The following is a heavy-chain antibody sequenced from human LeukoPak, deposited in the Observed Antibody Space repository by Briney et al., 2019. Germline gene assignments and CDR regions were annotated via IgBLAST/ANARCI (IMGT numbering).Heavy chain of an antibody. CDR3: AKGWLELTSGYFDY. J-gene: IGHJ4*02. D-gene: IGHD1-7*01. CDR1: GFTFSSYS. Sequence: PEGSLRLSCAASGFTFSSYSMNWVRQAPGKGLEWVAVISYDGSNKYYADSVKGRFTISRDNSKNTLYLQMNSLRAEDTAVYYCAKGWLELTSGYFDYWGQGTLVTVSS. V-gene: IGHV3-30*18. CDR2: ISYDGSNK.